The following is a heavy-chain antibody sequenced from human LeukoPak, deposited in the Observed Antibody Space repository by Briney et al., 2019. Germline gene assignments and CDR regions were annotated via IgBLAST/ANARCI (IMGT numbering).Heavy chain of an antibody. J-gene: IGHJ4*02. V-gene: IGHV3-23*01. CDR2: ISGGGTT. Sequence: PGGSLRLSCAASGFTFSSYAMSWVRQAPGKGLEWVSGISGGGTTYYADSVKGRFTISRDNSKNTLYLQMNGLRAEDTAVYCCAKDLRTVTRELDYWGQGTLVTVSS. CDR3: AKDLRTVTRELDY. D-gene: IGHD4-17*01. CDR1: GFTFSSYA.